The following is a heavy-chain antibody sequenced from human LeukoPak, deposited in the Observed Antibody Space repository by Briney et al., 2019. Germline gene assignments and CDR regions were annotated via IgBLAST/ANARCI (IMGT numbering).Heavy chain of an antibody. V-gene: IGHV1-69*13. D-gene: IGHD3-22*01. CDR1: GGTFSSYA. Sequence: GASVKVSCKASGGTFSSYAISWVRQAPGQGLEWMRGIIPIFGTANYAQKFQGRVTITADESTSTAYMELSSLRSEDTAVYYCARGSRDYDSSGSYNWFDPWGQGTLVTVSS. J-gene: IGHJ5*02. CDR2: IIPIFGTA. CDR3: ARGSRDYDSSGSYNWFDP.